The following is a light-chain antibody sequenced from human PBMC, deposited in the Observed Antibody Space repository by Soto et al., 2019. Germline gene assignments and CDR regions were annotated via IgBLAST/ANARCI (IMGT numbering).Light chain of an antibody. CDR2: NAF. V-gene: IGKV1-5*01. CDR3: QQYNSYTWT. J-gene: IGKJ1*01. Sequence: DIRLTQSPSTLSASIGDTVTITCRASLSISGWLAWYQQAPGKAPKILIFNAFTLQRGVPSRFRGGGSGTEFTLTISSLHPDDSAIYYCQQYNSYTWTFGLGTKVDIK. CDR1: LSISGW.